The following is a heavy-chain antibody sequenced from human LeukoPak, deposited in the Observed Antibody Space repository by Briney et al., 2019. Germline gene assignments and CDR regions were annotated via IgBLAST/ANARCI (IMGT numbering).Heavy chain of an antibody. J-gene: IGHJ4*02. V-gene: IGHV3-21*01. CDR3: ARGRDGYNGDY. D-gene: IGHD5-24*01. CDR1: GFTFTRYS. CDR2: ISTSGTYI. Sequence: GGPLRLSCAASGFTFTRYSMNWVRQAPGKGLEWFSSISTSGTYIYYADSVKGRFTISRDNAKNSLDLQRDSLRAEDTAVYYCARGRDGYNGDYWGQGTLVTVSS.